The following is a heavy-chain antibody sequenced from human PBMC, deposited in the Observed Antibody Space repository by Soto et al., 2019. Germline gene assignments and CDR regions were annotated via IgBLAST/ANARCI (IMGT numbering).Heavy chain of an antibody. V-gene: IGHV3-48*01. CDR3: ALRNPGRGVGY. CDR1: GFTFSSYS. Sequence: EVQLVESGGGLVQPGGSLRLSCAASGFTFSSYSMNWVRQAPGKGLEWVSYISSSSSTIYYADSVKGRFTISRDNAKSSLCLQMNSLRAEDTAVYYCALRNPGRGVGYWGRGTLFTVSS. J-gene: IGHJ4*02. CDR2: ISSSSSTI. D-gene: IGHD3-10*01.